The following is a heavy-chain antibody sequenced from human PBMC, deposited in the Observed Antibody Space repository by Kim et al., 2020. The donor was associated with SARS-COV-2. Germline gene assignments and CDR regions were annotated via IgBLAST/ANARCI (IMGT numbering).Heavy chain of an antibody. V-gene: IGHV3-23*01. D-gene: IGHD3-10*01. Sequence: TYSADSVKDRFAITRDNSKNMLYLQMNSLRAEATAVYYWGDDHGPGSHFTCWGQGTEVTVST. CDR3: GDDHGPGSHFTC. CDR2: T. J-gene: IGHJ4*02.